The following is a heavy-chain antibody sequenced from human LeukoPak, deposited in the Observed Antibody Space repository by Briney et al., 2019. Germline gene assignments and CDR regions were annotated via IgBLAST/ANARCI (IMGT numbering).Heavy chain of an antibody. V-gene: IGHV3-7*01. D-gene: IGHD7-27*01. CDR1: GFTFSNFW. Sequence: GGFLRLSCAGYGFTFSNFWMNWVRQAPGKGLEWVANINQDGSEKYYADSVKGRFTLSRDNAENSVYLQMNNLRPEETAVYYCATLNWESPDYWGQGTQVTVSS. CDR2: INQDGSEK. J-gene: IGHJ4*02. CDR3: ATLNWESPDY.